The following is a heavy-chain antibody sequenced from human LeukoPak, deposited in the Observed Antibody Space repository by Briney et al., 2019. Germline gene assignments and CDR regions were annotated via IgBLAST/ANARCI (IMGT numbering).Heavy chain of an antibody. Sequence: ASVKVSCKASGYTFTSYDINWVRQATGQGLEWMGWMNPNSGNTGYAQKFQGRVTMTRNTSISTAYMELSSLRPEDTAVYYCTVLGYCSGGSCYSVDYWGQGTLVTVSS. J-gene: IGHJ4*02. CDR1: GYTFTSYD. CDR2: MNPNSGNT. D-gene: IGHD2-15*01. CDR3: TVLGYCSGGSCYSVDY. V-gene: IGHV1-8*01.